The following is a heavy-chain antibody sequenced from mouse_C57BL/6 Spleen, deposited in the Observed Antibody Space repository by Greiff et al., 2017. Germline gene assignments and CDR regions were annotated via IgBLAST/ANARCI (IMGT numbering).Heavy chain of an antibody. V-gene: IGHV5-16*01. CDR3: ARVLRFYYFDY. CDR1: GFTFSDYY. J-gene: IGHJ2*01. CDR2: INYDGSST. D-gene: IGHD1-1*01. Sequence: EVQLQESEGGLVQPGSSMKLSCTASGFTFSDYYMAWVRQVPEKGLEWVANINYDGSSTYYLDSLKSRFSISRDNAKNILYLQMSSLKSEDTATYYCARVLRFYYFDYWGQGTTLTVSS.